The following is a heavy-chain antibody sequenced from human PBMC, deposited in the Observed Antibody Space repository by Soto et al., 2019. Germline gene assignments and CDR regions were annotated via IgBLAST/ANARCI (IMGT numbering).Heavy chain of an antibody. Sequence: PSQTLSLTCAISGDSVSSKSAAWNWIRQSPSRGLEWLGRTYYRSKWYSDYAVSVKRRISINPDTSKNQFSLQLNSVTPEDTAVYYCARGGRNTGYSSGWSFDYWGQGTLVTVSS. J-gene: IGHJ4*02. CDR2: TYYRSKWYS. CDR3: ARGGRNTGYSSGWSFDY. CDR1: GDSVSSKSAA. V-gene: IGHV6-1*01. D-gene: IGHD6-19*01.